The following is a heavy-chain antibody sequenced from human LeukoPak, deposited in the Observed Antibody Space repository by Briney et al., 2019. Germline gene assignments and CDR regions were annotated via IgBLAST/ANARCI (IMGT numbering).Heavy chain of an antibody. CDR1: GFTFSNYA. D-gene: IGHD2-15*01. V-gene: IGHV3-23*01. CDR2: ISGSGGST. J-gene: IGHJ4*02. Sequence: GGSLRLSCAASGFTFSNYAMTWVRQAPGKGLEWVSAISGSGGSTYYADSVKGRFTISRDNSKNTLYLQMNSLRAEDTAVYYCAKDGLYCSGGSCYSGFDYWGQGTLVTVSS. CDR3: AKDGLYCSGGSCYSGFDY.